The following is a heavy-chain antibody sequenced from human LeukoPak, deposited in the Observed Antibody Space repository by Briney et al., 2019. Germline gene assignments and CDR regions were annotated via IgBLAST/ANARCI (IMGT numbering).Heavy chain of an antibody. J-gene: IGHJ4*02. CDR1: GGSISNYY. V-gene: IGHV4-59*01. Sequence: TPSETLSLTCTVSGGSISNYYCSWIRQPPGKGLQWIGYMYSSGTTNYNPSLKSRVTISVDTSKNQFSLTLSSVTAADTAVYYCARATTYGDAGYWGQGTLVTVSS. CDR3: ARATTYGDAGY. D-gene: IGHD4-17*01. CDR2: MYSSGTT.